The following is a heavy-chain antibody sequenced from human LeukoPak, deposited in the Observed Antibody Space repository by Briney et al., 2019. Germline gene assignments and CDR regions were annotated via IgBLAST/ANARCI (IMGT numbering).Heavy chain of an antibody. Sequence: GGSLRLSCPASGFTFSSYWMSWVRQAPGKGREWVANIKQDGSEKYYVDSVKGRFTISRDNAKNSLYLQMNSLRAEDTAVYYCARVGSPDAFDIWGQGTMVTVSS. J-gene: IGHJ3*02. CDR3: ARVGSPDAFDI. V-gene: IGHV3-7*01. CDR2: IKQDGSEK. D-gene: IGHD1-26*01. CDR1: GFTFSSYW.